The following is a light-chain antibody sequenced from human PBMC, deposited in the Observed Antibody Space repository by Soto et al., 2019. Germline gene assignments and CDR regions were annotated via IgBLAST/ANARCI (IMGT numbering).Light chain of an antibody. CDR1: QTINSY. CDR3: QQSESTSWT. V-gene: IGKV1-39*01. J-gene: IGKJ1*01. CDR2: AAS. Sequence: DIQMTQSPSSLSASVGDRVTITCRASQTINSYLNWYQQKPGKAPKLLIYAASTLQSGVPSRLSGSGSGTDFTLTISSLRPEEFATYYGQQSESTSWTFGQGTKVDIX.